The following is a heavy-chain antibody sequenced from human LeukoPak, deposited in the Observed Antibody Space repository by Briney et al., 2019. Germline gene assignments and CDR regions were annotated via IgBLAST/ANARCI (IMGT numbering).Heavy chain of an antibody. V-gene: IGHV4-39*01. CDR1: GGSISSDSYY. Sequence: PSETLSLTCTVPGGSISSDSYYWGWIRQPPGKGLEWIGSIYYSGSTYYNPSLKSRVTISVDTSKNQFSLKLTSVTAADTSMYYCVRRAYGSGSYPADYWGQGTLVTVSS. D-gene: IGHD3-10*01. CDR3: VRRAYGSGSYPADY. CDR2: IYYSGST. J-gene: IGHJ4*02.